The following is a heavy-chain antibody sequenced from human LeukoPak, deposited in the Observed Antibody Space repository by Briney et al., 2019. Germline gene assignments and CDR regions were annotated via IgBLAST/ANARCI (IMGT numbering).Heavy chain of an antibody. V-gene: IGHV1-69*05. Sequence: SVKVSFKSSVGTFSSYAFSWVRQPPGQGLEWMGVIIPIFSTANYAQKYQARVTITTDEATSTAYMELSSLRSEDTAVYSCARGYCSSTSCYTNWFDPWGQGTLVTVSS. CDR1: VGTFSSYA. CDR3: ARGYCSSTSCYTNWFDP. CDR2: IIPIFSTA. D-gene: IGHD2-2*02. J-gene: IGHJ5*02.